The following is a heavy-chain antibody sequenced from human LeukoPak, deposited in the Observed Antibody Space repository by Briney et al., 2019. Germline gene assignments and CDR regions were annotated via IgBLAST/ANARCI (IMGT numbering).Heavy chain of an antibody. Sequence: SETLSLTCTVSGGSISSYYWSWIRQPPGKGLEWIGYIYYSGSTNYNPSLKSRVTISVDTSKNQFSLKLSSVTAADTAVYYCARDYVYYGSGSYLENYYYYYMDVWGKGTTVTISS. V-gene: IGHV4-59*12. CDR3: ARDYVYYGSGSYLENYYYYYMDV. CDR1: GGSISSYY. CDR2: IYYSGST. D-gene: IGHD3-10*01. J-gene: IGHJ6*03.